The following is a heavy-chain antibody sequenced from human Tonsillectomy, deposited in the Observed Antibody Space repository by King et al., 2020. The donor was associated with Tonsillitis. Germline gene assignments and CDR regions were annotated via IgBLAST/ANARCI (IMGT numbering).Heavy chain of an antibody. V-gene: IGHV3-23*04. CDR1: GFTFSSYA. Sequence: VQLVESGGNLVQPGGSLRLSCTASGFTFSSYAMSWVRQAPGQGLEWVSAIRDNVYTTYYADTVKGPLMISRENSKNIVYLQIASLRAEDTSLYYCAKDRSGSSCPFDFWGQGTLVTVSS. D-gene: IGHD6-19*01. J-gene: IGHJ4*02. CDR2: IRDNVYTT. CDR3: AKDRSGSSCPFDF.